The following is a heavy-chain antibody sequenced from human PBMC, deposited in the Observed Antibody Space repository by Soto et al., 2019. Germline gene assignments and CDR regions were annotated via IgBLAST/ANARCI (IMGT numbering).Heavy chain of an antibody. D-gene: IGHD3-3*01. CDR3: ATRITVFGLLIPPFDT. CDR2: INHPGGT. V-gene: IGHV4-34*01. CDR1: GGSVNGYY. J-gene: IGHJ5*02. Sequence: PSETLSLTCSVYGGSVNGYYCNCIRQRPGKGLERIGEINHPGGTHYNTSLKSRVTMSVDTSKNQFSLRLRSVTAADTAIDYCATRITVFGLLIPPFDTWGQETQVTVSS.